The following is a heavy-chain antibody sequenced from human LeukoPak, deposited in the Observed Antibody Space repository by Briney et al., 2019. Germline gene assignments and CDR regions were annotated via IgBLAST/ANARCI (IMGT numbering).Heavy chain of an antibody. CDR1: GFTFSSYA. J-gene: IGHJ4*02. D-gene: IGHD5-12*01. V-gene: IGHV3-23*01. CDR3: ARGKYGGYFIDY. CDR2: ISGSGGST. Sequence: GGSLRLSCAASGFTFSSYAMSWVRQAPEKGLEWVSAISGSGGSTYYADSVKGRFTISRDNSKNTVYLQMNSLRAEDTAVYYCARGKYGGYFIDYWGQGTLVTVSS.